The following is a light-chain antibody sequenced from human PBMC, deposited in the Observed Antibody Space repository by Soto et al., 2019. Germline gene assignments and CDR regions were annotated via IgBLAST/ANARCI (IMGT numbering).Light chain of an antibody. J-gene: IGKJ1*01. CDR3: QQYGSSPWT. Sequence: EIVLTQSPATLSLSPGERATLSCRASQTVSSSFLAWYQQKPGQAPRLLIDVASNRATGVPDRFSGRGSGTDFTLTINRLEPEDFAVYYCQQYGSSPWTFGQGTTVEIK. V-gene: IGKV3-20*01. CDR1: QTVSSSF. CDR2: VAS.